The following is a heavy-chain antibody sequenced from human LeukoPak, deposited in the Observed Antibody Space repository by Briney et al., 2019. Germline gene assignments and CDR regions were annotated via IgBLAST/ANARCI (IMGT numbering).Heavy chain of an antibody. Sequence: SETLSLTCIVSGSSITSLHSWGWIRQPPGKGLEWVGSMYHSGKPYYNPSLKSRVTISADTSKSQFSLKLTSVTAADTAIYYCARAYEDYMDVWGKGTTVTVSS. CDR1: GSSITSLHS. J-gene: IGHJ6*03. D-gene: IGHD5-12*01. CDR2: MYHSGKP. V-gene: IGHV4-38-2*02. CDR3: ARAYEDYMDV.